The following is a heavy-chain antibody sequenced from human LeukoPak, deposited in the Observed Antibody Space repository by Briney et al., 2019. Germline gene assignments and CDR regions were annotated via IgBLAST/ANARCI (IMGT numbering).Heavy chain of an antibody. CDR1: GASISSGGYY. V-gene: IGHV4-31*03. CDR2: IYPSGST. Sequence: SQTLSLTCTVSGASISSGGYYWNWIRQHPGKGLDWMGYIYPSGSTYYNVSLMSRLTISVDKSKSEFSLKLTSVTAADTAVYYCARERGEGGNYALDSWGQGTLVTVSS. J-gene: IGHJ4*02. D-gene: IGHD1-26*01. CDR3: ARERGEGGNYALDS.